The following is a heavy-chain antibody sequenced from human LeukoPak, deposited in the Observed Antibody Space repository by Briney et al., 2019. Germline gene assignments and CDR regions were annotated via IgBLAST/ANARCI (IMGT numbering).Heavy chain of an antibody. Sequence: SETLSLTCTVSGGSISSYYWSWIRQPPGKGLEWIGYIYYSGTTNYNPSLKSRVTISVDTSKNQFSLKLSSVTAADTAVYYCARYFSGRTLDYWGQGTLVTVSS. D-gene: IGHD1-1*01. CDR3: ARYFSGRTLDY. CDR1: GGSISSYY. J-gene: IGHJ4*02. V-gene: IGHV4-59*01. CDR2: IYYSGTT.